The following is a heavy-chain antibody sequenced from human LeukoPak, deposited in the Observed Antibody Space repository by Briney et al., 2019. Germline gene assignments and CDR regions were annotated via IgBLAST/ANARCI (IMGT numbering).Heavy chain of an antibody. V-gene: IGHV3-33*01. CDR2: IWNDGSNK. D-gene: IGHD2-15*01. J-gene: IGHJ4*02. CDR3: ARGCGGSAACYIIDY. CDR1: GFTFSSHG. Sequence: GRSLRLSCAASGFTFSSHGMHWVRQAPGRGLEWITVIWNDGSNKNYVDSVKGRFIISRDNSKNTLYLQMNSLRAEGTAVYYCARGCGGSAACYIIDYWGQGTLVTVSS.